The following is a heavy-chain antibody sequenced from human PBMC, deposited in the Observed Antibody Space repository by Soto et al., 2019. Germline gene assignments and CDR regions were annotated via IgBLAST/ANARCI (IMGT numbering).Heavy chain of an antibody. Sequence: EVQLVESGGGLVQPGGSLRLSCEASGFTFNNYWVHWVRQPPGKGLVWVSRINTDGSWTNYADSVKRRFTMSRDNAKNTLYQQMNSVRDEDTAVYYCARAPDWGGGSCYSGHRYYGMDVWGQGATVTVSS. CDR2: INTDGSWT. V-gene: IGHV3-74*01. D-gene: IGHD2-15*01. CDR1: GFTFNNYW. CDR3: ARAPDWGGGSCYSGHRYYGMDV. J-gene: IGHJ6*02.